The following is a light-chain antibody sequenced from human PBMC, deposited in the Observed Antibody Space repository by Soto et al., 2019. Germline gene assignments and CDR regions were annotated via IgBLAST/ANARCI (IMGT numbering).Light chain of an antibody. CDR1: QSISSW. J-gene: IGKJ1*01. V-gene: IGKV1-5*03. CDR2: KAS. Sequence: DIKMTQSPSTLSASVGDRVTITCRASQSISSWLAWYQQKPGKAPKLLIYKASSLESGVPSRFSGSGSGTEFTLTISSLQPDDFATYYCQQYNNYPWTFGQVTKVEIK. CDR3: QQYNNYPWT.